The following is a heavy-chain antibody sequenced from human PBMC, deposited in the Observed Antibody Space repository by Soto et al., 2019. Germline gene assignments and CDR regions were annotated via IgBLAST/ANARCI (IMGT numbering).Heavy chain of an antibody. V-gene: IGHV3-30*18. Sequence: GGSLRLSCAASGFTFSSYGMHWVRQAPGKGLEWVAVISYDGSNKYYADSVKGRFTISRDNSKNTLYLQMNSLRAEDTAVYYYAKGASGTGTTISDYWGQGTLVTVSS. D-gene: IGHD1-1*01. J-gene: IGHJ4*02. CDR3: AKGASGTGTTISDY. CDR1: GFTFSSYG. CDR2: ISYDGSNK.